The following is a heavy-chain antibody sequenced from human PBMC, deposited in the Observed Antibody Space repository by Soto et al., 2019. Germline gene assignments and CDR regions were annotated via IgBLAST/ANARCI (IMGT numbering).Heavy chain of an antibody. CDR3: ARVSQWLVLFYYYYGMDV. V-gene: IGHV4-4*02. J-gene: IGHJ6*02. Sequence: SETLSLTCAVSGGSISSSNWWSWVRQPPGKGLEWIGEINHSGSTNYNPSLKSRVTISVDTSKNQFSLKLSSVTAADTAVYYCARVSQWLVLFYYYYGMDVWGQGTTVTVSS. D-gene: IGHD6-19*01. CDR1: GGSISSSNW. CDR2: INHSGST.